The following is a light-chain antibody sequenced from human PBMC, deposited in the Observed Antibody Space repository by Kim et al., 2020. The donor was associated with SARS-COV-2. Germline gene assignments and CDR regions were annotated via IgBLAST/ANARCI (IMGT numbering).Light chain of an antibody. V-gene: IGKV3-20*01. Sequence: LSPGERATLSCRATQTVNHNYVAWYQHKPGQAPRLLIYDASTRAPGIPDRFSGSGSGTDFTLTISRLEPEDVAVYYCQQYGRSAAFGQGTKVDIK. CDR3: QQYGRSAA. CDR1: QTVNHNY. CDR2: DAS. J-gene: IGKJ1*01.